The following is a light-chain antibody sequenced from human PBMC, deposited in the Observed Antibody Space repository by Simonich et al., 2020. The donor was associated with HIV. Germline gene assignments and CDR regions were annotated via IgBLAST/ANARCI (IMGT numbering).Light chain of an antibody. V-gene: IGLV2-14*03. J-gene: IGLJ2*01. Sequence: QSALTQPASVSGSPGQSITISCTGSTSDMGGYNYVSWYQQPPGKAPKLIIYDVIRRPSGVANRFSGSKSGNTASLTISGLLAEDEADYYCSSCTSNNTYVIFGGGTKVTVL. CDR3: SSCTSNNTYVI. CDR1: TSDMGGYNY. CDR2: DVI.